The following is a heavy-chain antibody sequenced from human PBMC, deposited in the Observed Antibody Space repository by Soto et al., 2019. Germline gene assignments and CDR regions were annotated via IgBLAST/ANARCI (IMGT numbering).Heavy chain of an antibody. CDR2: ISASGSDI. V-gene: IGHV3-23*01. CDR3: AKDVAYPDSYYFDY. Sequence: SGESLKISCSASGFTFSGYAMSWVRQAPGKGLEWVSGISASGSDIYTADAVKGRFTISRDNSKSTLFLQMTSLRVDDTAIYYCAKDVAYPDSYYFDYWGQGALVTVSS. CDR1: GFTFSGYA. J-gene: IGHJ4*02.